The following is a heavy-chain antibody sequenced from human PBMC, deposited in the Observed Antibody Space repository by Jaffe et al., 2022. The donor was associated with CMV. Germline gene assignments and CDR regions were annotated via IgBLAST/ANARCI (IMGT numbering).Heavy chain of an antibody. Sequence: QLQLQESGPGLVKPSETLSLTCTVSGGSISSSSYYWGWIRQPPGKGLEWIGSIYYSGSTYYNPSLKSRVTISVDTSKNQFSLKLSSVTAADTAVYYCARPGGVVPADYYMDVWGKGTTVTVSS. D-gene: IGHD2-2*01. V-gene: IGHV4-39*01. CDR2: IYYSGST. CDR3: ARPGGVVPADYYMDV. J-gene: IGHJ6*03. CDR1: GGSISSSSYY.